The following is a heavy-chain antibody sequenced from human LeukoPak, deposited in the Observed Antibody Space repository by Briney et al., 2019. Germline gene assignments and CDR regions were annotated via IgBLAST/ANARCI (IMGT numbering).Heavy chain of an antibody. CDR3: ARTNPVYGDYDY. CDR1: GFSVNDNY. V-gene: IGHV3-53*01. Sequence: GGSLRLSCAVSGFSVNDNYMSWVRQAPGRGLQWVSVMFPDGRTYYADSVKGRFTISRDLARNTLLLQMHSLRADDTAVHYCARTNPVYGDYDYWGQGTLVTVSS. J-gene: IGHJ4*02. D-gene: IGHD4-17*01. CDR2: MFPDGRT.